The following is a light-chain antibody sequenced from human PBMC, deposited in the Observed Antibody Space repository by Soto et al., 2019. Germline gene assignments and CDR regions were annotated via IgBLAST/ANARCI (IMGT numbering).Light chain of an antibody. V-gene: IGKV1-9*01. CDR3: RQFNEHPIT. J-gene: IGKJ5*01. CDR2: SAS. CDR1: QGISSN. Sequence: DIPLTQSPSFLSASVGDRVTITCRASQGISSNLAWYQQKPGKAPNLLIYSASTLQSGVPSRFSGSGSGTEFTLTISGLQPEDFASYYCRQFNEHPITFGQGTRLEIK.